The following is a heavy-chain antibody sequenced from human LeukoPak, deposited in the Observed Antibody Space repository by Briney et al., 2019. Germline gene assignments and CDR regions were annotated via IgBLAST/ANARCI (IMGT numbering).Heavy chain of an antibody. V-gene: IGHV3-23*01. CDR3: AKDPDCTSGICYTFFDY. CDR1: GFTFSNYA. D-gene: IGHD2-8*01. CDR2: ISASGGST. Sequence: GGSLRLSCGASGFTFSNYAMSWVRQAPGKGLEWVSAISASGGSTYYADSVKSRFTISRDNSKNTLYLQMNSLRAEDTAVYYCAKDPDCTSGICYTFFDYWGQGTLVTVSS. J-gene: IGHJ4*02.